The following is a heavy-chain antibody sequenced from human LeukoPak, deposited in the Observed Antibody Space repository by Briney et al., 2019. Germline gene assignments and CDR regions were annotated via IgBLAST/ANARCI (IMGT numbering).Heavy chain of an antibody. CDR2: INHSGST. J-gene: IGHJ3*02. D-gene: IGHD4-11*01. CDR1: GGFFSAYY. Sequence: SETLSLTCAVYGGFFSAYYWSWIRQPPGRGLECIGEINHSGSTNYDPSLKSRGTISVDTSKNQFSLKLSSVTAADTAVYYCARTTVTTDDAFDIWGQGTMVTVSS. CDR3: ARTTVTTDDAFDI. V-gene: IGHV4-34*01.